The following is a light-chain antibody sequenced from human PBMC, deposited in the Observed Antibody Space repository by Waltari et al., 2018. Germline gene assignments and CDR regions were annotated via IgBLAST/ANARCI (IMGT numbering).Light chain of an antibody. Sequence: HSALTPPASVSGSPGPSLTISCTGTSCDVGGSNYFPRYQQHPGKAPKLMIYDVSHRPSGVSNRFSGSKSGNTASLTISGLQAEDEADYYCSSYISSDTLELFGGGTSLTVL. CDR3: SSYISSDTLEL. CDR2: DVS. J-gene: IGLJ2*01. V-gene: IGLV2-14*03. CDR1: SCDVGGSNY.